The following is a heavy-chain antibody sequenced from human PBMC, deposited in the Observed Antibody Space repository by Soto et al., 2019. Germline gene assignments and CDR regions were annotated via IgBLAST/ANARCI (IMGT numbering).Heavy chain of an antibody. Sequence: PSETLSLTCTVSGASVSSGRYYWSWIQQPPGQGLEWIGYVYYSGSTNYNPSLKSRITLSLDPSKNQFPLKLKSATASGTAVYYSARVLSSSWLYYLDYWGQGTQVTVTS. J-gene: IGHJ4*02. CDR3: ARVLSSSWLYYLDY. CDR2: VYYSGST. CDR1: GASVSSGRYY. D-gene: IGHD6-13*01. V-gene: IGHV4-61*01.